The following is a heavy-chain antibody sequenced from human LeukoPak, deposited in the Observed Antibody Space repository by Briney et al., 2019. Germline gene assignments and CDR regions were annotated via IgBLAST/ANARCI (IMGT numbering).Heavy chain of an antibody. V-gene: IGHV3-49*04. CDR2: IRSTAYGGTT. CDR1: GFIFGDYA. D-gene: IGHD5-18*01. Sequence: GGSLRLSCTASGFIFGDYAMSWVRQAPGKGLEWVGFIRSTAYGGTTEYAASVKGRFTISRDDSKSIAYLQMNSLKTEDTAVYYCTGSGYSYGYVDYWGQGTLVTVSS. CDR3: TGSGYSYGYVDY. J-gene: IGHJ4*02.